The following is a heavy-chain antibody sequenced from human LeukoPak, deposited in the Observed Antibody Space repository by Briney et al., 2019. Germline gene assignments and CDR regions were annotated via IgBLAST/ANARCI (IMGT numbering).Heavy chain of an antibody. CDR3: ARSPSRTRDVDY. D-gene: IGHD5-24*01. CDR1: GGSISSYY. V-gene: IGHV4-59*01. Sequence: SETLSLTCTVSGGSISSYYWSWIRQPPGKGLEWIEYIYYSGSTNYNPSLKSRVTISVDTSKNQFSLKLSSVTAADTAVYYCARSPSRTRDVDYWGQGTLVTVSS. CDR2: IYYSGST. J-gene: IGHJ4*02.